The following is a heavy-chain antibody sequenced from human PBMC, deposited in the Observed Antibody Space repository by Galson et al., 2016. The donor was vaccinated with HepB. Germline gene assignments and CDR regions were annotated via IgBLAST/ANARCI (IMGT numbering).Heavy chain of an antibody. Sequence: QSGAEVKRPGESLKISCYNSGQRLSDYWVGWVRQMPGKGLEWMGIIHAGDFDTRYSPSVRGQVTISADESTTMVYLQWKSLKASDTGTYYGARRAYTMSLMACVWSDPWGQGTLVTVSS. D-gene: IGHD2-2*02. CDR3: ARRAYTMSLMACVWSDP. CDR1: GQRLSDYW. V-gene: IGHV5-51*01. CDR2: IHAGDFDT. J-gene: IGHJ5*02.